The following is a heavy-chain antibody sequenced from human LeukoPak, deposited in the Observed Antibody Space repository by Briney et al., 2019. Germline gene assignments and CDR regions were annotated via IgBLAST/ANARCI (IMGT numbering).Heavy chain of an antibody. J-gene: IGHJ4*02. D-gene: IGHD6-13*01. V-gene: IGHV1-8*01. Sequence: ASVKVSCKASGYTFTSYDINWVRQATGQGLEWMGWMNPNSGNIGYAQKFQGRVTMTRNTSISTAYMELSSLRSEDTAVYYCARGKSRQQLVHYYWGQGTLVTVSS. CDR1: GYTFTSYD. CDR2: MNPNSGNI. CDR3: ARGKSRQQLVHYY.